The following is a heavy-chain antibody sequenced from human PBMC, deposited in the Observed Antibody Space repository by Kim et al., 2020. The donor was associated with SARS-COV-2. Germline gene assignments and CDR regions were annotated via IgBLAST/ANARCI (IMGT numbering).Heavy chain of an antibody. CDR2: IYYSGST. V-gene: IGHV4-31*03. Sequence: SETLSLTCTVSGGSISSGGYYWSWIRQHPGKGLEWIGYIYYSGSTYYNPSLKSRVTISVDTSKNQFSLKLSSVTAADTAVYYCARVAVTMVRGGKRVPSYYFDYWGQGTLVTVSS. CDR1: GGSISSGGYY. D-gene: IGHD3-10*01. CDR3: ARVAVTMVRGGKRVPSYYFDY. J-gene: IGHJ4*02.